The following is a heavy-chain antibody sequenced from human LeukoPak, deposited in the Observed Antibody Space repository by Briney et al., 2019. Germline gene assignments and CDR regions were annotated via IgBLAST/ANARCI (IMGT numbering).Heavy chain of an antibody. D-gene: IGHD1/OR15-1a*01. J-gene: IGHJ5*02. Sequence: SQTLSLTCAVSGGSISSGGYSWSWIRQPPGEGLEWIGYIYHSGSTDYNPSLKSRVTISVDRSKNQFSLKLSSVTAADTAVYYCARAGPNNNWFDPWGQGTLVTVSS. V-gene: IGHV4-30-2*01. CDR1: GGSISSGGYS. CDR2: IYHSGST. CDR3: ARAGPNNNWFDP.